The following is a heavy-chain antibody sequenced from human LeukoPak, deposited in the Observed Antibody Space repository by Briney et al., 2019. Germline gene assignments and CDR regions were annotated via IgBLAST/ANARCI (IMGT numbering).Heavy chain of an antibody. CDR3: ASSRGYSYGYFDY. J-gene: IGHJ4*02. D-gene: IGHD5-18*01. V-gene: IGHV4-4*02. Sequence: SETLSLTCAVSGGSISSSNWWSWVRQPPGKGLEWIGEIYHSGSTNYNPSLKSRVTISVDKSKNQFSLKLSSVTAADTAVYYRASSRGYSYGYFDYWGQGTLVTVSS. CDR1: GGSISSSNW. CDR2: IYHSGST.